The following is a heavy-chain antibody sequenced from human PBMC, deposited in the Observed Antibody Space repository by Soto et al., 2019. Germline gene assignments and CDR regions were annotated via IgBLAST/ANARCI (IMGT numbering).Heavy chain of an antibody. CDR2: IKEDGSEK. CDR3: ARVYCSGGGCYHLDY. Sequence: GGSLRLSCVVSGFTFSSYWMSWVRQAPGKGLEWVANIKEDGSEKYYVDSVKGRFTISRDNAKNSLYLQMNSLRVEDTAVYYCARVYCSGGGCYHLDYWGQGT. J-gene: IGHJ4*02. CDR1: GFTFSSYW. D-gene: IGHD2-15*01. V-gene: IGHV3-7*01.